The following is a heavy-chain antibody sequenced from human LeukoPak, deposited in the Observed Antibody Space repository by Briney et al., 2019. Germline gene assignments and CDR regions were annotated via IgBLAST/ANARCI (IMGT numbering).Heavy chain of an antibody. CDR2: ISAYNGNT. V-gene: IGHV1-18*01. Sequence: GASVKVSCKASGYTFTSYGISWVRQAPGQGLEWMGWISAYNGNTNYVQKLQGRVTMTTDTSTSTAYMELRSLRSDDTAVYYCARDRWLQDIVVVPAATAFDIWGQGTMVTVSS. J-gene: IGHJ3*02. CDR3: ARDRWLQDIVVVPAATAFDI. CDR1: GYTFTSYG. D-gene: IGHD2-2*01.